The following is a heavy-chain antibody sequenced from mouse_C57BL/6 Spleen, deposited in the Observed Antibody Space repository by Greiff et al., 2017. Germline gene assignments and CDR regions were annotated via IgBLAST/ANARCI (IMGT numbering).Heavy chain of an antibody. V-gene: IGHV1-55*01. CDR2: IYPGSGST. CDR3: ARYYYYGSSHWYFDV. D-gene: IGHD1-1*01. Sequence: QVHVKQPGAELVKPGASVKMSCKASGYTFTSYWITWVKQRPGQGLEWIGDIYPGSGSTNYNEKFKSKATLTVDTSSSTAYMQLSSLTSEDSAVYYCARYYYYGSSHWYFDVWGTGTTVTVSS. CDR1: GYTFTSYW. J-gene: IGHJ1*03.